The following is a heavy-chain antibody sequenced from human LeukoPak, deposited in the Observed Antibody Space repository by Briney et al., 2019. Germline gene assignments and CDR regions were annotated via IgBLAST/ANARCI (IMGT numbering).Heavy chain of an antibody. D-gene: IGHD2-21*01. Sequence: PSETLSLTCTVSGGSISSYYWSWIRQARGKGLEWIGYVYYTGSTNYNPSLKSRVTISVDTSKNQFSLELSSVTAADTAVYYCARERCGDTTCYFDYWGQGTLVTVSS. CDR1: GGSISSYY. CDR3: ARERCGDTTCYFDY. CDR2: VYYTGST. J-gene: IGHJ4*02. V-gene: IGHV4-59*12.